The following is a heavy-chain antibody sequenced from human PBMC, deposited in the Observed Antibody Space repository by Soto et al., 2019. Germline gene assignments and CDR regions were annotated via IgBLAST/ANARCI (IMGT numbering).Heavy chain of an antibody. D-gene: IGHD3-10*01. J-gene: IGHJ6*02. V-gene: IGHV4-59*08. CDR2: VSSTGGS. CDR3: VRQGIGNLHGLVDI. Sequence: QVQLHESGPGLVKPSETLSLTCTVSGGSIDGHNCAWIRQTPGKALEWIGYVSSTGGSGYNPSLKDRVTLSMDTSKRQFSLQMRSVTAADTAVYYCVRQGIGNLHGLVDIWGRGTTVTVSS. CDR1: GGSIDGHN.